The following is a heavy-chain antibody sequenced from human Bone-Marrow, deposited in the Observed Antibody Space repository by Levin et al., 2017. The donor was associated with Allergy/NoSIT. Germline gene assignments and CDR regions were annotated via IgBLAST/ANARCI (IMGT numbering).Heavy chain of an antibody. D-gene: IGHD6-19*01. Sequence: GGSLRLSCAASGFTFTTYWMTWVRQAPGKGLEWVANIDRDGSETYYVDSVKGRFTISRDNGKNSVYLQMNSLRVDDTAVYYCAREEGWGYHFGMGVWGQGTTVTVSS. V-gene: IGHV3-7*01. CDR3: AREEGWGYHFGMGV. CDR1: GFTFTTYW. CDR2: IDRDGSET. J-gene: IGHJ6*02.